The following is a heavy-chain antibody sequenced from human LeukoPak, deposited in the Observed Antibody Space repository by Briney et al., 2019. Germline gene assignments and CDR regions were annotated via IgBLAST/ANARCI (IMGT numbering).Heavy chain of an antibody. D-gene: IGHD3-10*01. CDR3: AKDVSTYYYGSGRYYYYGMDV. CDR2: ISWNSGSI. Sequence: GGSLRLSCAASGFTFDDYAMHWVRQAPWKGLEWVSGISWNSGSIGYADSVKGRFTISRDNAKNSLYLQMNSLRAEDTALYYCAKDVSTYYYGSGRYYYYGMDVWGQGTTVTVSS. J-gene: IGHJ6*02. CDR1: GFTFDDYA. V-gene: IGHV3-9*01.